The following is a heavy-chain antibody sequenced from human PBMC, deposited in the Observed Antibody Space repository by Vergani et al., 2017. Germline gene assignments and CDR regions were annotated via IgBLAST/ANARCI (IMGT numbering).Heavy chain of an antibody. D-gene: IGHD3-9*01. J-gene: IGHJ6*02. Sequence: QVQLEESGPGLVKPSETLSLTCTVSGGSFNTYYWSWLRQSPGKGLEWIGYIYSTGSTNDNPSLNSRVTMSVDPSKNPFSLKLRSVTAADTAVYFCARVMYRDEASTGYRLEGMDIWGQGTTVTISS. CDR1: GGSFNTYY. CDR3: ARVMYRDEASTGYRLEGMDI. CDR2: IYSTGST. V-gene: IGHV4-59*13.